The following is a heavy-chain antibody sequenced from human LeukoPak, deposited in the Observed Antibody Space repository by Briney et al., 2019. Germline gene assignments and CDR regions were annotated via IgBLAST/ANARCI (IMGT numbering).Heavy chain of an antibody. CDR1: GYTFTDYY. J-gene: IGHJ6*02. CDR3: ARWLQPYYYYGTDV. V-gene: IGHV1-2*02. Sequence: ASVKVSCKASGYTFTDYYMHWVRQAPGQGLEWMGWINPNSGGTNYAQKFQGRVTMTRDTSISTAYLELSRLRSDDTAVYYCARWLQPYYYYGTDVWGQGATVTVSS. CDR2: INPNSGGT. D-gene: IGHD5-24*01.